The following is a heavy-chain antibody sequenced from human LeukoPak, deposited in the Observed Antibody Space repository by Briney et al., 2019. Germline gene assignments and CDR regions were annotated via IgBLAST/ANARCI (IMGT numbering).Heavy chain of an antibody. CDR1: GYTFTSYG. D-gene: IGHD1-26*01. CDR2: ISAYNGNT. V-gene: IGHV1-18*04. CDR3: AREVIGGIAVSNDY. Sequence: ASVKVSCKASGYTFTSYGISWVRQAPGQGLEWMGWISAYNGNTNYAQKLQGRVTMNTDTSTSTAYMELRSLRSDDTAVYYCAREVIGGIAVSNDYWGQGTLVTVSS. J-gene: IGHJ4*02.